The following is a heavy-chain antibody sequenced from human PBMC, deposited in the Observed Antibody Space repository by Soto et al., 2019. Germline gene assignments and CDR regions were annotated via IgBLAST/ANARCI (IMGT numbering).Heavy chain of an antibody. CDR3: AKGGQDCWSGGVAFDI. Sequence: GGSLRLSCAASGFTFSSYAMSWVRQAPGKGLEWVSAISGSGGSTYYADSVKGRFTISRDNSKNTLYLQMNSLRAEDTAVYYCAKGGQDCWSGGVAFDIWGQATRVTVSS. CDR1: GFTFSSYA. CDR2: ISGSGGST. J-gene: IGHJ3*02. V-gene: IGHV3-23*01. D-gene: IGHD3-3*01.